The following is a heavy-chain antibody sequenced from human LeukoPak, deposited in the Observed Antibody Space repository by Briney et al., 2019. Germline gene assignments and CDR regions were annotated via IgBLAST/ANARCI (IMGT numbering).Heavy chain of an antibody. CDR3: ARGFDWLFSYFDL. V-gene: IGHV4-61*02. J-gene: IGHJ2*01. CDR2: IYTSGST. CDR1: GGSISSGSYY. Sequence: PSQTLSLTCTVSGGSISSGSYYWSWIRQPAGKGLEWIGRIYTSGSTNYNPSLKSRVTISVDTSKNQFSLKLSSVTAADTAVYYCARGFDWLFSYFDLWGRGTLVTVSS. D-gene: IGHD3-9*01.